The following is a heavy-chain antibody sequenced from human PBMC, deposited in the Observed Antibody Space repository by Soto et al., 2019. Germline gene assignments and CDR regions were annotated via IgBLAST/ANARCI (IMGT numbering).Heavy chain of an antibody. CDR1: GFTFSSYA. V-gene: IGHV3-23*01. CDR3: AKDGDRYSYGPSAFDI. J-gene: IGHJ3*02. Sequence: VQLLESGGGLVQPGGSLRLSCAASGFTFSSYAMSWVRQAPGKGLEWVSAISGSGGSTYYADSVKGRFTISRDNSKNTLYLQMNSLRAEDTAVYYCAKDGDRYSYGPSAFDIWGQGTMVTVSS. CDR2: ISGSGGST. D-gene: IGHD5-18*01.